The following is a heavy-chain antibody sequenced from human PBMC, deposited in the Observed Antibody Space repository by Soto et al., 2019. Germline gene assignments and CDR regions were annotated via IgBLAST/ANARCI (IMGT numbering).Heavy chain of an antibody. Sequence: EVQLLESGGGLVQPGGSLRLSCAGSGFTFSAYTMAWVRQAPGRGLEWISGIRGHTDAIYYADSVKGRFSISRDSSRNTLYLQMNDLRADDTAVYYCAKTGPVTARIRFAYWGQGALVTVSS. D-gene: IGHD2-21*02. CDR1: GFTFSAYT. J-gene: IGHJ4*02. CDR2: IRGHTDAI. CDR3: AKTGPVTARIRFAY. V-gene: IGHV3-23*01.